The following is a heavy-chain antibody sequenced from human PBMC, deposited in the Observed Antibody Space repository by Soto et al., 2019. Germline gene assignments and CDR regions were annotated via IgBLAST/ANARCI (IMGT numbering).Heavy chain of an antibody. Sequence: QVQLVQSGAEVKKPGSSVKVSCKASGGTFSSYTISWVRQAPGQGLEWMGRIIPILGIASYAQKFQGRVTITADKSTSTAYMELSSLRSEDTAVYYCARGLSDILTGYSPQYYYYYMDVWGKGTTVTVSS. V-gene: IGHV1-69*02. CDR3: ARGLSDILTGYSPQYYYYYMDV. J-gene: IGHJ6*03. D-gene: IGHD3-9*01. CDR1: GGTFSSYT. CDR2: IIPILGIA.